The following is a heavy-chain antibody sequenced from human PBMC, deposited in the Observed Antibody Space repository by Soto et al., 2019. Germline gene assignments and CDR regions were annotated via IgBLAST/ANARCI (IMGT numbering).Heavy chain of an antibody. D-gene: IGHD3-22*01. Sequence: EGSLRLSCAASGFTFSSYGMHRVRQAPGKGLEWVAVISYDGSNKYYADSVKGRFTISRDNSKNTLYLQMNSLRAEDTAVYYCAKVWGSYYYDSSRLDYWGQGTLVTVSS. V-gene: IGHV3-30*18. CDR2: ISYDGSNK. CDR3: AKVWGSYYYDSSRLDY. CDR1: GFTFSSYG. J-gene: IGHJ4*02.